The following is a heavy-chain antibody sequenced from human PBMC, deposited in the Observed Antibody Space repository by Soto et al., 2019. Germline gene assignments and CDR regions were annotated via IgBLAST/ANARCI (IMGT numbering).Heavy chain of an antibody. CDR3: ARRGSAAAVRPFDY. Sequence: PGGSLRLSCAASGFTFSSYGMHWVRQAPGKGLEWVAVIWYDGSNKYYADSVKGRFTISRDNSKNTLYLQMNSLRAEDTAVYYCARRGSAAAVRPFDYWGQGTLVPVSS. CDR2: IWYDGSNK. CDR1: GFTFSSYG. J-gene: IGHJ4*02. V-gene: IGHV3-33*01. D-gene: IGHD6-13*01.